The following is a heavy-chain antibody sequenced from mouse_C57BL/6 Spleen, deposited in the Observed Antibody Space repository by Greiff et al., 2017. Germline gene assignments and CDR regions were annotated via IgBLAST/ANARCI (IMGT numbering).Heavy chain of an antibody. CDR1: GFSLTSSG. Sequence: LVAPSQSLSITCTVSGFSLTSSGVDWVRQSPGKGLEWLGVIWGVGSTNYNSALKSRLSISKDNSKSQVFLKMNSLQTDDTAMYYCARRYGSSWDYYAMDYWGQGTSVTVSS. V-gene: IGHV2-6*01. D-gene: IGHD1-1*01. CDR3: ARRYGSSWDYYAMDY. CDR2: IWGVGST. J-gene: IGHJ4*01.